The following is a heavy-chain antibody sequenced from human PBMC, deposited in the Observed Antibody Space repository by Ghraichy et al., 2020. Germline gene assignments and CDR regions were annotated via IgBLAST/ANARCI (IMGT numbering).Heavy chain of an antibody. J-gene: IGHJ4*02. Sequence: GGSLRLSCAASGFTLSNYFMTWVHQAPGKGLEWVANINQDGSQQNYLDSVKGRFSISRDNARNSLGLQMNSLRADDTATYYCARHGGAPSVWGQGTLVTVSS. V-gene: IGHV3-7*01. CDR1: GFTLSNYF. CDR3: ARHGGAPSV. D-gene: IGHD3-16*01. CDR2: INQDGSQQ.